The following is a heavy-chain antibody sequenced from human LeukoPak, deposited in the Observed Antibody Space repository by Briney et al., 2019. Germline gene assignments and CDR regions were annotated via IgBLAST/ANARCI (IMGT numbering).Heavy chain of an antibody. Sequence: GGSLRLSCAVSGFTFSSDWMCWVRQAPGKGLEWVATINQDGSGRDYVDSVKGRFTISRDNAKNSLFLQMNNLRAEDTASYYCVRGIDYWGQGTLVTVSS. CDR1: GFTFSSDW. J-gene: IGHJ4*02. CDR3: VRGIDY. CDR2: INQDGSGR. V-gene: IGHV3-7*05.